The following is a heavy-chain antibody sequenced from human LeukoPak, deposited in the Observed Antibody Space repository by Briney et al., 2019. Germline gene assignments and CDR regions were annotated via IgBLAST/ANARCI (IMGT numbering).Heavy chain of an antibody. J-gene: IGHJ6*02. Sequence: SETLSLTCTVSGGSISSYYWSWIRQPAGKGLEWIGRIYTSGSTNYNPSLKSRVTMSVDTSKNQFSLKLSSVTAADTAVYYCARGAKTTVTLNYYYYGMDVWGQGTTVTVSS. CDR2: IYTSGST. CDR1: GGSISSYY. D-gene: IGHD4-17*01. V-gene: IGHV4-4*07. CDR3: ARGAKTTVTLNYYYYGMDV.